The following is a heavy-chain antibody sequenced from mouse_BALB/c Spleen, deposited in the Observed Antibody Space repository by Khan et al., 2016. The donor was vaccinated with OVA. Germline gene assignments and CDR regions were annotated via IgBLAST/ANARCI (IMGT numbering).Heavy chain of an antibody. CDR1: GFSLTDYG. J-gene: IGHJ3*01. CDR2: IWGDGST. D-gene: IGHD3-3*01. V-gene: IGHV2-6-7*01. Sequence: QVKLKESGPGLVAPSQSLSITCTVSGFSLTDYGVNWVRQPPGKGLEWLGMIWGDGSTDYNSALKSRLSISKDNSKSQVFLKMNSLQTDDTARYYCAKERRLGGFAYWGQGTLVTVSA. CDR3: AKERRLGGFAY.